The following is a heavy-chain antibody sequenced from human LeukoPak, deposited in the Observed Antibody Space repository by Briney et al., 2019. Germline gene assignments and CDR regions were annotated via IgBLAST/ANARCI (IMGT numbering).Heavy chain of an antibody. V-gene: IGHV3-30*03. CDR1: GFTFSSYG. J-gene: IGHJ3*02. CDR2: ISYDGSNK. D-gene: IGHD6-19*01. Sequence: PGRSLRLSCAASGFTFSSYGMHWVRQAPGKGLEWVAVISYDGSNKYYADSVKGRFTISRDNSKNTLYLQMSSLRPDDAAVYYCARGASLVAGVSPDAFDIWGQGTMVTVSS. CDR3: ARGASLVAGVSPDAFDI.